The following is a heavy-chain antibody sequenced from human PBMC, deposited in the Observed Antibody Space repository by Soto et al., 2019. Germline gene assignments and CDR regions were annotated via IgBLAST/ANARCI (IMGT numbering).Heavy chain of an antibody. Sequence: SETLSLTCTVSGGSISSSSYYWGWIRQSPGKGLEWIGYIYYSGSTNYNPSLKSRVTISVDTSKNQFSLKLSSVTAADTAVYYCARRYGTTFDYWGQGTLVTVSS. CDR1: GGSISSSSYY. CDR2: IYYSGST. CDR3: ARRYGTTFDY. J-gene: IGHJ4*02. D-gene: IGHD1-7*01. V-gene: IGHV4-61*05.